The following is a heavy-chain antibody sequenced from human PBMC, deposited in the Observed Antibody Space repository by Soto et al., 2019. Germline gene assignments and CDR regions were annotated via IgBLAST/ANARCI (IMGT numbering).Heavy chain of an antibody. CDR3: ARGLILWFGELSRRVGCYYYMDV. CDR2: INDTGNI. J-gene: IGHJ6*03. D-gene: IGHD3-10*01. CDR1: GGSFSGYQ. V-gene: IGHV4-34*01. Sequence: QAQLQQWGAGLLKPSETLSLTCAVYGGSFSGYQWTWIRQTPGKGLEWIGEINDTGNINYNPSLKSRVTVFIDTPKKQFSLKLSSVTAADTAVYYCARGLILWFGELSRRVGCYYYMDVWGKGPTVTVSS.